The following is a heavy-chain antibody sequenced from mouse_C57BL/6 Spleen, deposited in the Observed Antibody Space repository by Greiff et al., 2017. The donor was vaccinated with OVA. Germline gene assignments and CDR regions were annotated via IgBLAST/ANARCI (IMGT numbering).Heavy chain of an antibody. V-gene: IGHV1-55*01. CDR3: ASLYDGYYLWFAY. CDR2: IYPGSGST. D-gene: IGHD2-3*01. Sequence: QVHVKQSGAELVKPGASVKMSCKASGYTFTSYWITWVKQRPGQGLEWIGDIYPGSGSTNYNEKFKSKATLTVDTSSSTAYMQLSSLTSEDSAVYYCASLYDGYYLWFAYWGQGTLVTVSA. CDR1: GYTFTSYW. J-gene: IGHJ3*01.